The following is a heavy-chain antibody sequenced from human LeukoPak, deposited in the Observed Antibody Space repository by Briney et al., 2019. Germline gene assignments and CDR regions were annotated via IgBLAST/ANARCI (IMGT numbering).Heavy chain of an antibody. J-gene: IGHJ4*02. D-gene: IGHD3-22*01. Sequence: PGGSLRLSCAASGFTFSSYAMHWVRQAPGKGLEWVAVISYDGSNKYYADSVKGRFTISRDNSKNTLYLQMNSLRAEDTAVYYCASAPGDYDSSGYSDYWGQGTLVTVSS. CDR1: GFTFSSYA. CDR2: ISYDGSNK. V-gene: IGHV3-30-3*01. CDR3: ASAPGDYDSSGYSDY.